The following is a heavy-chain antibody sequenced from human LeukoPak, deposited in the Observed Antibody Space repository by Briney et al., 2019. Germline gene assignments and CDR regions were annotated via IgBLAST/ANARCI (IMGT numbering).Heavy chain of an antibody. J-gene: IGHJ6*02. CDR3: TTQYGDAEDYYYGMDV. Sequence: GGSLRLSCAASGFTFSNAWMSWVREAPGKGVEWVGRIKSKTDGGTTDYAAPVKGRFTISRDDSKNTLYLQMNSLKTEDTAVYYCTTQYGDAEDYYYGMDVWGQGTTVTVSS. D-gene: IGHD4-17*01. V-gene: IGHV3-15*01. CDR1: GFTFSNAW. CDR2: IKSKTDGGTT.